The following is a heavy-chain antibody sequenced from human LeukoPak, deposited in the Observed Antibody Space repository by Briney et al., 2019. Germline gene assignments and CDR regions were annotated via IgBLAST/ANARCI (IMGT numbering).Heavy chain of an antibody. CDR3: ARGDTAMVPYYYYYMDV. V-gene: IGHV4-34*01. J-gene: IGHJ6*03. CDR2: IHHSGST. D-gene: IGHD5-18*01. Sequence: SETLSLTCAVYGGSFSGYYWSWIRQPPGKGLEWIGEIHHSGSTKYNPALKSRVTISVDTSKNQFSLKLSSVTAADTAVYYCARGDTAMVPYYYYYMDVWGKGTTVTVSS. CDR1: GGSFSGYY.